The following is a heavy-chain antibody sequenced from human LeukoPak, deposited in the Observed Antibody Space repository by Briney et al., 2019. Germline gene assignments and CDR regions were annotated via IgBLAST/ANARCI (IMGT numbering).Heavy chain of an antibody. CDR2: IYSSGTT. CDR1: GGAISTTSYY. CDR3: VQNIPGTIEH. D-gene: IGHD1-7*01. V-gene: IGHV4-39*01. J-gene: IGHJ1*01. Sequence: PSETLSLTCTVSGGAISTTSYYWGWIRQRPGKGLECIGNIYSSGTTYYNPSLKSRVTISIDTSKSQFSLRLNSVTAADTAVYYCVQNIPGTIEHWGQGTLVTVSS.